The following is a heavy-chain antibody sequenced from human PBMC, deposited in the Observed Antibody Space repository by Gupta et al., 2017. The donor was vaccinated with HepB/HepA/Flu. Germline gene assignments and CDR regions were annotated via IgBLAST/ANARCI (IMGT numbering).Heavy chain of an antibody. CDR2: INPNSGDT. CDR3: ATDATGSDPSYYFDF. V-gene: IGHV1-2*04. Sequence: QVQLVQSGAEVKKPGASVKVSCKGSGYTFPGYYLHWVRQAPGQGLEWRGWINPNSGDTNYAQKFQGWVSMTRDTSINTAYMELSRLTSDDTAVYYWATDATGSDPSYYFDFWGQGTLVTVSS. CDR1: GYTFPGYY. D-gene: IGHD3-10*01. J-gene: IGHJ4*02.